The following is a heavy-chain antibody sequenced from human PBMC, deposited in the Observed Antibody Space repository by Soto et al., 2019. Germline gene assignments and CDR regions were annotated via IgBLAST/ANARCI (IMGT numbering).Heavy chain of an antibody. CDR1: GFSFRNYG. V-gene: IGHV3-23*01. CDR2: IIGNGDTA. D-gene: IGHD4-17*01. Sequence: EVQLLEAGGGLVQPGGSLRLSCAASGFSFRNYGMSWVRQAPGKGLEWLSAIIGNGDTAYYADSVRGRFTISRDNSKNTLYLQLNDLGAEDTAIYYCAKDYDYADSLPFDYWGQGTLVTVSS. CDR3: AKDYDYADSLPFDY. J-gene: IGHJ4*02.